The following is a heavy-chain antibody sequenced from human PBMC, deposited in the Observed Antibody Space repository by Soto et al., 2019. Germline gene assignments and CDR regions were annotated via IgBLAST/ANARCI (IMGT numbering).Heavy chain of an antibody. CDR2: FSYSGST. CDR1: GGSLSSGPYS. Sequence: SETLSLTCTVSGGSLSSGPYSWGWIRQPPEKGLEWIGTFSYSGSTYYNPSLESRVTISVDTSKNQFSLKVSSVTAADTAMYYCARLGGYCSTTTCYGYYAMHVWGQGTTVT. J-gene: IGHJ6*02. CDR3: ARLGGYCSTTTCYGYYAMHV. V-gene: IGHV4-39*01. D-gene: IGHD2-2*01.